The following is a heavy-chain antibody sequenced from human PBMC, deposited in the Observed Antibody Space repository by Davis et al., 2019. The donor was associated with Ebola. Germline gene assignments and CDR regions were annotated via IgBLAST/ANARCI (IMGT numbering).Heavy chain of an antibody. D-gene: IGHD3-3*01. CDR3: AKDMLRFLEWPFPGDY. CDR1: GFIVSDKY. J-gene: IGHJ4*02. V-gene: IGHV3-23*01. Sequence: GESLKISCAASGFIVSDKYMSWVRQAPGKGLEWVSGVSGTGGRTFYADSVKGRFAISRDNSKNTLYLQMNGLGGEDTAVYYCAKDMLRFLEWPFPGDYWGQGTLVTVSS. CDR2: VSGTGGRT.